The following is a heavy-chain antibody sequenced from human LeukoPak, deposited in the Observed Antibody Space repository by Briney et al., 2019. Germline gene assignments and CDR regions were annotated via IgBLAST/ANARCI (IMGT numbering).Heavy chain of an antibody. CDR2: ISYDGNKK. CDR3: ARGYDYGDYGVVE. Sequence: PGGSLRLSCAASGFTFSSYGMHWVRQAPGKGLEWVAVISYDGNKKYYADSVKGRFTISRDKSKNTLYLQMNSLRAEDTAVYYCARGYDYGDYGVVEWGQGTLVTVSS. J-gene: IGHJ4*02. D-gene: IGHD4-17*01. CDR1: GFTFSSYG. V-gene: IGHV3-33*01.